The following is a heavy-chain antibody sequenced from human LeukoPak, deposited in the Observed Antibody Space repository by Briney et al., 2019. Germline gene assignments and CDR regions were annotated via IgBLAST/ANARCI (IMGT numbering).Heavy chain of an antibody. D-gene: IGHD3-3*01. V-gene: IGHV1-2*06. CDR3: AREYDFWSGYYWDY. J-gene: IGHJ4*02. CDR2: INPNSGGT. Sequence: GATVKVSCKASGYTFTGYYMHWVRQAPGQGLEWMGRINPNSGGTNYAQKFQGRVTMARDTSISTAYMELSRLRSDDTAVYYCAREYDFWSGYYWDYWGQGTLVTVSS. CDR1: GYTFTGYY.